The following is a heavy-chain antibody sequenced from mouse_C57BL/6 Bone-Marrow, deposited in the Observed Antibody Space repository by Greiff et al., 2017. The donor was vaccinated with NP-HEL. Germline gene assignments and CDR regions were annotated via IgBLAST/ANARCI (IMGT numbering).Heavy chain of an antibody. CDR3: ARKSIYYDYGGFAY. V-gene: IGHV5-17*01. D-gene: IGHD2-4*01. CDR1: GFTFSDYG. Sequence: EVQLVESGGGLVKPGGSLKLSCAASGFTFSDYGMHWVRQAPEKGLEWVAYISSGSRTIYYADTVKGRFTISRDNAKNTLYLQMTSLRSEDTAMYYGARKSIYYDYGGFAYWGQGTLVTVSA. J-gene: IGHJ3*01. CDR2: ISSGSRTI.